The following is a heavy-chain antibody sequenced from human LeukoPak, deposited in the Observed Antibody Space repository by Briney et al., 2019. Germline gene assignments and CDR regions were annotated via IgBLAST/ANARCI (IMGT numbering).Heavy chain of an antibody. V-gene: IGHV4-34*01. J-gene: IGHJ5*02. CDR2: INHSGST. CDR3: ARDGDGDYVGWFDP. CDR1: GGSFSGYY. Sequence: SETLSLTCAVYGGSFSGYYWSWIRQPPGKGLEWIGEINHSGSTNYNPSLKSRVTISVDTSKNQFSLKLSSVTAADTAVYYCARDGDGDYVGWFDPWGQGTLVTVSS. D-gene: IGHD4-17*01.